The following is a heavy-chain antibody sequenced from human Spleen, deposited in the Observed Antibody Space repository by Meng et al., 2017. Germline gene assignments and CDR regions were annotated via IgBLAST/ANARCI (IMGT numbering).Heavy chain of an antibody. CDR2: INPSGGST. D-gene: IGHD3-22*01. V-gene: IGHV1-46*01. Sequence: ASVKVSCKASGYTFTGYYIHWVRQAPGQGLQWMGIINPSGGSTSYAQKFQGRVTMTRDTSTSTVYMELSSLRSEDTAVYYCAIPTAYYYDSSWLDYWGQGTLVTVSS. CDR1: GYTFTGYY. J-gene: IGHJ4*02. CDR3: AIPTAYYYDSSWLDY.